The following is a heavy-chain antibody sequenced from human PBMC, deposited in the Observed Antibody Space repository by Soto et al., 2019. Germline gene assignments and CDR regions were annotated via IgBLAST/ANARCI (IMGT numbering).Heavy chain of an antibody. V-gene: IGHV3-21*01. CDR2: ISSGRSYI. CDR3: ARGPAYCSGGSCWSWFDP. CDR1: GFTFSTYS. J-gene: IGHJ5*02. D-gene: IGHD2-15*01. Sequence: KPGGSLRLSCAASGFTFSTYSMNWVRQAPGKGLEWVSSISSGRSYINYADSVKGRFTISRDNAKNSLYLQMNSLRAEDTAVYYCARGPAYCSGGSCWSWFDPWGQGTLVTVSS.